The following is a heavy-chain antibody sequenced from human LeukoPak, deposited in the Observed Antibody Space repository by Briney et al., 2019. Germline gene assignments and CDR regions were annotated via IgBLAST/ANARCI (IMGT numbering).Heavy chain of an antibody. Sequence: PGGSLRLSCAASGFTVSSNYMSWVRQAPGKGLEWVSVIYSGGSTYYADSVKGRFTISRDNSKNTLYLQMNSLRAEDTAVYYCARMEYCSGGSCAVFFDYWGQGTLVTVSS. V-gene: IGHV3-66*01. CDR3: ARMEYCSGGSCAVFFDY. J-gene: IGHJ4*02. CDR1: GFTVSSNY. D-gene: IGHD2-15*01. CDR2: IYSGGST.